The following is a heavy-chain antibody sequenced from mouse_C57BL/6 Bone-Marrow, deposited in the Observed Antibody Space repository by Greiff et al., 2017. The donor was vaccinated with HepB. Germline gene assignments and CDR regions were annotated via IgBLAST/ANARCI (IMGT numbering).Heavy chain of an antibody. CDR3: ASGTGTWFAY. D-gene: IGHD4-1*01. J-gene: IGHJ3*01. Sequence: EVKLEESGGGLVQPGGSLKLSCAASGFTFSDYEMAWVRQAPRKGPEWVAFISNLAYSIYYADTVTGRFTISRENAKNTLYLDMSSLRSEDTAMYYCASGTGTWFAYWGQGTLVTVSA. V-gene: IGHV5-15*04. CDR2: ISNLAYSI. CDR1: GFTFSDYE.